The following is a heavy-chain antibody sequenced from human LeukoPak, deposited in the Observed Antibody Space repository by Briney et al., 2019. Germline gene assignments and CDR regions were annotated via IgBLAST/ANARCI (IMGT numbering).Heavy chain of an antibody. V-gene: IGHV3-23*01. D-gene: IGHD2-21*02. CDR1: GFTFSRNA. Sequence: GGSLRLSCAGSGFTFSRNALSWVRQAPGKGLEWVSGISGSGTSTYYADSVQGRFTISRDNSKNTLYLQVNSLRAEDTAVYYCAKVRCGDDCYSTHDAYDIWGQGTMVTVYS. CDR2: ISGSGTST. J-gene: IGHJ3*02. CDR3: AKVRCGDDCYSTHDAYDI.